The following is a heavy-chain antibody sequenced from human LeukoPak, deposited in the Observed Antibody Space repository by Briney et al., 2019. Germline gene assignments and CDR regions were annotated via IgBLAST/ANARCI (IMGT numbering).Heavy chain of an antibody. D-gene: IGHD6-13*01. V-gene: IGHV1-69*13. J-gene: IGHJ4*02. Sequence: ASVKVSCKASGYTFISYGISWVRQAPGQGLEWMGGIIPIFGTANYAQKFQGRVTITADESTSTAYMELSSLRSEDTAVYYCARLAAAISRDFDYWGQGTLVTVSS. CDR2: IIPIFGTA. CDR3: ARLAAAISRDFDY. CDR1: GYTFISYG.